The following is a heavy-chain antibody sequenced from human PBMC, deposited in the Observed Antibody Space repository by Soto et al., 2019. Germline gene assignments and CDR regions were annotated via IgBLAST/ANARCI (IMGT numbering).Heavy chain of an antibody. V-gene: IGHV3-33*01. D-gene: IGHD6-6*01. CDR1: GFTFSSYG. CDR2: IWYDGSNK. Sequence: VGSLRLSCAASGFTFSSYGMHWVRQAPGKGLEWVAVIWYDGSNKYYADSVKGRFTISRDNSKNTLYLQMNSLRAEDTAVYYCASGGRWDYSSSSAVDYWGQGTLVTVSS. CDR3: ASGGRWDYSSSSAVDY. J-gene: IGHJ4*02.